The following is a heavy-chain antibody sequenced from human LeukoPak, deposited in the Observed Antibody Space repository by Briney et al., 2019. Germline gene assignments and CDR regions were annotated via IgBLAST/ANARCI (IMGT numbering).Heavy chain of an antibody. CDR3: AKASDNWNYENWFDP. D-gene: IGHD1-7*01. V-gene: IGHV3-23*01. J-gene: IGHJ5*02. Sequence: GGSLRLSCAASGFTFSSYGMSWVRQAPGKGLEWVSGISGSGGGTYYADSVKGRSTISRDNSKNTLYMQMNSLRAEDTAVHYCAKASDNWNYENWFDPWGQGTLVTVSS. CDR2: ISGSGGGT. CDR1: GFTFSSYG.